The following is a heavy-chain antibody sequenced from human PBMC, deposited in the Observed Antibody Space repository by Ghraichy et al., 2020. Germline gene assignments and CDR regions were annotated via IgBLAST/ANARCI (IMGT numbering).Heavy chain of an antibody. CDR2: IYYSGST. CDR3: ARYYSGYGYYFDY. V-gene: IGHV4-59*01. J-gene: IGHJ4*02. CDR1: GGSISSYY. D-gene: IGHD5-12*01. Sequence: SETLSLTCTVSGGSISSYYWSWIRQPPGKGLEWIGYIYYSGSTNYNPSLKSRVTISVDTSKNQFSLKLSSVTAADTAVYYCARYYSGYGYYFDYWGQGTLVTVSS.